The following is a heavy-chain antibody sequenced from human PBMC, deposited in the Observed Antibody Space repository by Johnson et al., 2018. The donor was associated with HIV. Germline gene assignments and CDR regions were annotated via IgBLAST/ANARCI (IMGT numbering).Heavy chain of an antibody. Sequence: SGFSFDDYNMNWVRQAPGQGLEWVCGINPRPDSAACADSVKGRFTISRDNSKNTLYLQMGSLRAEDTAVYYCARDLAGHNAFDIWGQGTMVTVSS. CDR3: ARDLAGHNAFDI. V-gene: IGHV3-20*03. CDR1: GFSFDDYN. CDR2: INPRPDSA. D-gene: IGHD6-19*01. J-gene: IGHJ3*02.